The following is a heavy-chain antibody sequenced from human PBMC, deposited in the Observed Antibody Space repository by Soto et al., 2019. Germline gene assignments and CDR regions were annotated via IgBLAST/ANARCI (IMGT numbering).Heavy chain of an antibody. J-gene: IGHJ5*02. CDR3: ARSIFP. D-gene: IGHD6-6*01. V-gene: IGHV4-39*01. Sequence: SETLSLTCTVSGGSISSSDNYWGRIRQPPGKGLEWIGSIHHSGRIYYKPSLKSRVTISVDTFNNRFSLKLNSVTAADTSVYYCARSIFPWGQGTLVTVSS. CDR1: GGSISSSDNY. CDR2: IHHSGRI.